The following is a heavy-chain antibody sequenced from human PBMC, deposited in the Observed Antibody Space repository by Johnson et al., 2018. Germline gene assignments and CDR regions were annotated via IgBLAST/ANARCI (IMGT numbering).Heavy chain of an antibody. CDR2: TRHKANSYTT. V-gene: IGHV3-72*01. CDR3: ARVSTGATTYYYYMDV. Sequence: EVQLVESGGGLVQPGGSLRLSCAASGFTFSDHYMDWVRQAPGKGLEWVGRTRHKANSYTTEYAASEKGRFTISRDDSKNSLYLQMNSLKTEDTAVYYCARVSTGATTYYYYMDVWGKGTTVTVSS. D-gene: IGHD1-14*01. CDR1: GFTFSDHY. J-gene: IGHJ6*03.